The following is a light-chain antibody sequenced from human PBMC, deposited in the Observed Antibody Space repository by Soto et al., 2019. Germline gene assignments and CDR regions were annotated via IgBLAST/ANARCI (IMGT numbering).Light chain of an antibody. CDR2: EVN. V-gene: IGLV2-8*01. CDR3: SSFVGAHVI. Sequence: QSALTQPPSASGSPGQSVTIPCAGTSTDVGEYNYVSWYQQHPGKVPKLIIFEVNKRPSGVPDRFSGSKSGDTASLTVSGLQAEDEADYYGSSFVGAHVIFGGGTKVTVL. J-gene: IGLJ2*01. CDR1: STDVGEYNY.